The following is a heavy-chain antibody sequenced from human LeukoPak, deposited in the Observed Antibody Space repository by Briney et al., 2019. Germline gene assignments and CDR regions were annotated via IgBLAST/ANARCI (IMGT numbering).Heavy chain of an antibody. V-gene: IGHV4-39*01. J-gene: IGHJ6*03. CDR2: LYSSGRT. CDR3: ARISTGCCYYYYMDV. CDR1: GGSISSSSYY. Sequence: SETLSLTCTVSGGSISSSSYYWGWIRQPPGKGLEWIGTLYSSGRTYYSPSLKSRLTISVDTSKNQFSLRLSSVTAADTAVYYCARISTGCCYYYYMDVWGKGTTVTVSS. D-gene: IGHD6-25*01.